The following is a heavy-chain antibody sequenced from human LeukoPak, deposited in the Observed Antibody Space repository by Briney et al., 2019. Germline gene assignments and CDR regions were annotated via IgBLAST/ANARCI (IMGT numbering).Heavy chain of an antibody. Sequence: PSETLSLTCSVSGDSVSRSDSYWDWIRQPPGKGLEWIGTIYYSGRTYYSPSLKSRVTMSVDPSNNQFSLNLRSVTAADTALYYCARRRYYDGSGYLEWGQGNLLSVSS. V-gene: IGHV4-39*01. CDR2: IYYSGRT. D-gene: IGHD3-22*01. J-gene: IGHJ1*01. CDR3: ARRRYYDGSGYLE. CDR1: GDSVSRSDSY.